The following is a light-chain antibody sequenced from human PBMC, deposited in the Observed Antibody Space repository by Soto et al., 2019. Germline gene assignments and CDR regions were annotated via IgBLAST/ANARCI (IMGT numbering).Light chain of an antibody. J-gene: IGKJ1*01. CDR3: QQYNNWPRT. CDR2: VAS. CDR1: LSVSCN. Sequence: EIVMTQSPATLSVSPGERATLSCWASLSVSCNLAWYQQKPGQAPRLLIYVASTMATGIPARLSGSGSGTEVTLTISSLQSEDFEVYDFQQYNNWPRTFGQGTKVEIK. V-gene: IGKV3-15*01.